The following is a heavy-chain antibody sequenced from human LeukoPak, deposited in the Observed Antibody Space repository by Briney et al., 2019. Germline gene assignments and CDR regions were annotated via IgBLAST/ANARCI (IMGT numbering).Heavy chain of an antibody. J-gene: IGHJ4*02. CDR3: ARCRRFLYGDYRKGFDY. CDR1: GYTFTSYG. V-gene: IGHV1-8*02. D-gene: IGHD4-17*01. CDR2: MNPKSGNT. Sequence: ASVKVSCKASGYTFTSYGISWVRQAPGQGLEWMGWMNPKSGNTGYAQKFQGRVPMTRNTSISIAYIELSSLRSEDTAVYYCARCRRFLYGDYRKGFDYWGQGTLVTVSS.